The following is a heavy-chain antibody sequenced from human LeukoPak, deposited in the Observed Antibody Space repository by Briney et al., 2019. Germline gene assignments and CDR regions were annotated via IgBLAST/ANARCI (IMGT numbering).Heavy chain of an antibody. D-gene: IGHD6-13*01. J-gene: IGHJ6*03. CDR1: GFTFSDYY. Sequence: PGGSLRLSCAASGFTFSDYYMSWFRQAPGKGLEWVSYISSSGSTIYYADSVKGRFTISRDNAKNSLYLQMNSLRAEDTAVYYCARDNGYSSSWDYYYMDVWGKGTTVTVSS. CDR3: ARDNGYSSSWDYYYMDV. CDR2: ISSSGSTI. V-gene: IGHV3-11*01.